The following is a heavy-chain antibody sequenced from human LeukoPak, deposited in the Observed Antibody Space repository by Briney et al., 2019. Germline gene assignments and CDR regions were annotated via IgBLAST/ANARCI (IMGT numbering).Heavy chain of an antibody. V-gene: IGHV3-9*01. CDR2: ISWNSGSI. D-gene: IGHD6-19*01. CDR3: ARIAVAGTIGYYYGMDV. Sequence: GGSLRLSCAASGFTFSGSAMHWVRQASGKGLEWVGRISWNSGSIGYADSVKGRFTISRDNAKNSLYLQMNSLRAEDTALYYCARIAVAGTIGYYYGMDVWGQGTTVTVSS. J-gene: IGHJ6*02. CDR1: GFTFSGSA.